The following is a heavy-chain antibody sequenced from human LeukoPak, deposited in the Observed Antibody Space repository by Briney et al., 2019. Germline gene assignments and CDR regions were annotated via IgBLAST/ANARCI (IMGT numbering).Heavy chain of an antibody. J-gene: IGHJ6*02. CDR3: ARGEVDDYGDYYYCYGMDV. CDR2: IKQDGSEK. Sequence: GGSLRLSCAASGFTFSSYWMSWVRQAPGKGLEWVANIKQDGSEKYYVDSVKGRFTISRDNAKNSLYLQMNSLRAEDTAVYYCARGEVDDYGDYYYCYGMDVWGQGTTVTVSS. D-gene: IGHD4-17*01. CDR1: GFTFSSYW. V-gene: IGHV3-7*01.